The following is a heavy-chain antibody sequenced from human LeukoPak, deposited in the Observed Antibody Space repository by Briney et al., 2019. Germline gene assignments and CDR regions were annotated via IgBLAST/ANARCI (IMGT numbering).Heavy chain of an antibody. V-gene: IGHV3-30-3*01. J-gene: IGHJ4*02. Sequence: GRSLRLSCAASGFTFSSYAMRWVRQAPGKGLEWVADISYDGNNKFYGDSVKGRVSISRDNSKNTLYLQMNSLRTEDTAVYYCARGEMSGSYHPKPHWGQGTLVTVSS. D-gene: IGHD1-26*01. CDR3: ARGEMSGSYHPKPH. CDR1: GFTFSSYA. CDR2: ISYDGNNK.